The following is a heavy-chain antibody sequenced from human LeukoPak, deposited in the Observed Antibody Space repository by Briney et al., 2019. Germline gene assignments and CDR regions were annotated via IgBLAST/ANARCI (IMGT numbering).Heavy chain of an antibody. V-gene: IGHV1-18*01. CDR3: ARDQGPDYGSGSYYKGVDY. CDR1: GYTFTSYG. CDR2: ISAYNGNT. Sequence: ASVKVSCKASGYTFTSYGISWVRQAPGQGLEWMGWISAYNGNTNYAQKLQGRVTMTTDTSTSTAYMELGSLRSDDTAVYYCARDQGPDYGSGSYYKGVDYWGQGTLVTVSS. J-gene: IGHJ4*02. D-gene: IGHD3-10*01.